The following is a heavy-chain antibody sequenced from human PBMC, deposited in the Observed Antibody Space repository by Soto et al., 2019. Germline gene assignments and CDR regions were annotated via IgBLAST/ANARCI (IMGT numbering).Heavy chain of an antibody. Sequence: GGSLRISCAASGFSVSTNYMSWVRRAPRKGLEWVSVIYSGDSTYYADSVKGRFTISRHNSENTLSLQMNSLRAEDTAVYYCARDKGLGYCSGGSCYSVYMDVWGKGTTVTVSS. CDR1: GFSVSTNY. CDR2: IYSGDST. V-gene: IGHV3-53*04. J-gene: IGHJ6*03. CDR3: ARDKGLGYCSGGSCYSVYMDV. D-gene: IGHD2-15*01.